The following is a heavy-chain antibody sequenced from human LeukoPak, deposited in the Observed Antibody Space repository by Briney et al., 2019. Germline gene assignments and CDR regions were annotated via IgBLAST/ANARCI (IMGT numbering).Heavy chain of an antibody. CDR2: ISSSSSYI. CDR3: AKDLEEGTNDAFDI. Sequence: GGSLRLSCAASGFTFSSYSMNWVRQAPGKGLEWVSSISSSSSYIYYADSVKGRFTISRDNAKNSLYLQMNSLRAEDTAVYYCAKDLEEGTNDAFDIWGQGTMVTVSS. V-gene: IGHV3-21*01. D-gene: IGHD2-8*01. CDR1: GFTFSSYS. J-gene: IGHJ3*02.